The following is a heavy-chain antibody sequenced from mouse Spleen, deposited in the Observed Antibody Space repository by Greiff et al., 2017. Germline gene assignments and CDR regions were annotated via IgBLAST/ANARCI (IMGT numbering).Heavy chain of an antibody. CDR2: IHPNSGST. Sequence: QVQLQQPGAELVKPGASVKLSCKASGYTFTSYWMHWVKQRPGQGLEWIGMIHPNSGSTNYNEKFKSKATLTVDKSSSTAYMQLSSLTSEDSAVYYCARYLNWDRGLYAMDYWGQGTSVTVSS. CDR3: ARYLNWDRGLYAMDY. CDR1: GYTFTSYW. D-gene: IGHD4-1*01. J-gene: IGHJ4*01. V-gene: IGHV1-64*01.